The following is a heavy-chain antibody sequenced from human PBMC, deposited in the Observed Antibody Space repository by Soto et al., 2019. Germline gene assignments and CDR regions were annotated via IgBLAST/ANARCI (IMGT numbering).Heavy chain of an antibody. J-gene: IGHJ4*02. V-gene: IGHV5-10-1*01. CDR1: GYSFTTYL. CDR2: IDPTDSYT. Sequence: GESLKISCQASGYSFTTYLISWVRQMPGKGLECMGRIDPTDSYTDYGPSFEGHVTMSVDRSINTAYLEWSSLKASDSAMYYCARLTLAHDSSGYHIFDYWGQGTLVTVSS. D-gene: IGHD3-22*01. CDR3: ARLTLAHDSSGYHIFDY.